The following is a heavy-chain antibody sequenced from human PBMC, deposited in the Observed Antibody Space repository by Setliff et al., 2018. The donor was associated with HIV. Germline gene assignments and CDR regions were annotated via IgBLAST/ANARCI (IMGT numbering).Heavy chain of an antibody. V-gene: IGHV1-69*13. D-gene: IGHD6-13*01. CDR2: IIPIFGTT. Sequence: SVKVSCKASGGTFSSYAISWVRRAPGRGPEWMGAIIPIFGTTKYAQRFQGRVTITADASTSTAYMELSSLRSEDTAVYYCATNREQLTMTYYYYYMDVWGKGTTVTVSS. CDR3: ATNREQLTMTYYYYYMDV. CDR1: GGTFSSYA. J-gene: IGHJ6*03.